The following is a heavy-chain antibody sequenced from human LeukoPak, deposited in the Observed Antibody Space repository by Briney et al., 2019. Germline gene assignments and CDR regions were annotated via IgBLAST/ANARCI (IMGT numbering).Heavy chain of an antibody. D-gene: IGHD6-6*01. Sequence: ASVKVSCRASGYTLTAYYIHWVRQAPGQGLEWMGWIIPNSGGTNYAQKFQGRITMTRDTSISTAYMELTRLYSDDTAVYYCARDVSSIAFDIWGQGTMVTVSS. CDR2: IIPNSGGT. CDR1: GYTLTAYY. CDR3: ARDVSSIAFDI. J-gene: IGHJ3*02. V-gene: IGHV1-2*02.